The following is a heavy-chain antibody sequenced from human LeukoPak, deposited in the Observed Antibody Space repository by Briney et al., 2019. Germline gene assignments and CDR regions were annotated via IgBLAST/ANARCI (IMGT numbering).Heavy chain of an antibody. CDR3: ARNARYNWFDP. V-gene: IGHV4-59*01. J-gene: IGHJ5*02. Sequence: SETLSLTCTVSGGSISSSYWSWIRQPPGKGLEWIGYIYYSGSSNYNPSLKSRVTISVDTSKNQFSLKVSSVTAADTAVYYCARNARYNWFDPWGQGTLVTVSS. CDR1: GGSISSSY. CDR2: IYYSGSS.